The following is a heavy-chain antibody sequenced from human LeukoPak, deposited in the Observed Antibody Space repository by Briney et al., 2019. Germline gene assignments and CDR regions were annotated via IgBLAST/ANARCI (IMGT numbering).Heavy chain of an antibody. D-gene: IGHD3-22*01. Sequence: GGSLRLSCAASGFTFSSYAMHWVRQAPGKGLEYVSAISSNGGSTYYANSVKGRFTISGDNSKNTLYLQMGSLRAEDMAVYYCARESSGDAFDIWGQGTMVTVSS. CDR1: GFTFSSYA. J-gene: IGHJ3*02. V-gene: IGHV3-64*01. CDR2: ISSNGGST. CDR3: ARESSGDAFDI.